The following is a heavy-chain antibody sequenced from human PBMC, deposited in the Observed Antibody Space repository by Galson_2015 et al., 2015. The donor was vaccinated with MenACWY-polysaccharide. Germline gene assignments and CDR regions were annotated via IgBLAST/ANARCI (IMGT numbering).Heavy chain of an antibody. J-gene: IGHJ4*02. Sequence: SLRLSCAASGFTFTNYAMCWVRQTPGEGLEWVSAITVSGDNTYYADSVKGRFAISRDNSKNTLSLQMNSLRTEDTAVYYCAKGLRGPAAGTDYFDYWGQGTLVAVSS. V-gene: IGHV3-23*01. CDR1: GFTFTNYA. CDR3: AKGLRGPAAGTDYFDY. CDR2: ITVSGDNT. D-gene: IGHD6-13*01.